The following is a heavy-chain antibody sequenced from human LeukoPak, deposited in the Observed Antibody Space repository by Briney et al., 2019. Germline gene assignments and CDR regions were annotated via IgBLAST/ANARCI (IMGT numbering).Heavy chain of an antibody. D-gene: IGHD6-19*01. Sequence: SETLALTCGVYGGSFSGYYWSWIRQPPGKGLEWIGEVNHSGSTTYNPSLKSRVTISGDTSKNQFSLKLSSVPAAGAAVYYCARVRPRSIAVAARNAFDIWGQGTMVTVSS. CDR2: VNHSGST. V-gene: IGHV4-34*01. CDR1: GGSFSGYY. CDR3: ARVRPRSIAVAARNAFDI. J-gene: IGHJ3*02.